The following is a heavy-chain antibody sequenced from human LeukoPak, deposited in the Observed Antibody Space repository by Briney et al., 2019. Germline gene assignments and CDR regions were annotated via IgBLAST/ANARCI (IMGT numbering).Heavy chain of an antibody. V-gene: IGHV4-61*02. Sequence: SETLSLTCTVSGGSISSGSYYWSWIRQPAGKGLEWIGRTYTSGSTNYNPSLKSRVTISVDTSKNQFSLKLSSVTAADTAVYYCARGYSYGPYYYYGMDVWGQGTTVTVSS. J-gene: IGHJ6*02. CDR1: GGSISSGSYY. CDR2: TYTSGST. D-gene: IGHD5-18*01. CDR3: ARGYSYGPYYYYGMDV.